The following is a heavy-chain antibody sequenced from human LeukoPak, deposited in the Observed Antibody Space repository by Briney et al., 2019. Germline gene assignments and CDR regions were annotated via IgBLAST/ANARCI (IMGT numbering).Heavy chain of an antibody. V-gene: IGHV1-8*01. CDR1: GYTFTSYG. CDR3: ARMFKDDFGTNTDRFDP. D-gene: IGHD4-17*01. J-gene: IGHJ5*02. Sequence: GASVKVSCKASGYTFTSYGINWVRQATGQGLEWMGWMNPNSGNTGYAQKFQGRVTMTRNTAISTAYMELSSLRSEDTAVYYCARMFKDDFGTNTDRFDPWGQGTLVTVSS. CDR2: MNPNSGNT.